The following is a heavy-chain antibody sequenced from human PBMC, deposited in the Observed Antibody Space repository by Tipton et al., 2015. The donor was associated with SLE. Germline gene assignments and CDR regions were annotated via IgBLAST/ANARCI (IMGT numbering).Heavy chain of an antibody. Sequence: TLSLTCAVYGGSFSGYYWSWIRQPPRKGLEWIGEINHSGSTNYNPSLKSRVTISVDTSKNQFSLKLSSVTAADTAVYYCARDGAARGDFDYWGQGTLVTVSS. J-gene: IGHJ4*02. V-gene: IGHV4-34*01. CDR1: GGSFSGYY. D-gene: IGHD6-6*01. CDR2: INHSGST. CDR3: ARDGAARGDFDY.